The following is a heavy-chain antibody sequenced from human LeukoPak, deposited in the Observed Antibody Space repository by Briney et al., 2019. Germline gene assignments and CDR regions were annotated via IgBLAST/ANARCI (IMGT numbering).Heavy chain of an antibody. Sequence: ASVKVSCKASGYTFTSYDINWVRQATGQGLEWMGWMNPNSGNTGYAQKFQGRVTMTRNTSISTAYMELSSLRSEDTAVYYCARGGTILRPYYYYYMDVWGKGTTVTVSS. D-gene: IGHD1-26*01. CDR2: MNPNSGNT. J-gene: IGHJ6*03. CDR3: ARGGTILRPYYYYYMDV. CDR1: GYTFTSYD. V-gene: IGHV1-8*01.